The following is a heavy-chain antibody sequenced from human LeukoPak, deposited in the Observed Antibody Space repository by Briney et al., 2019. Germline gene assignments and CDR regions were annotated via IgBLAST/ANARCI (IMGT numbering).Heavy chain of an antibody. D-gene: IGHD5-12*01. Sequence: SETLSLTCTVSGGSISSYYWGWIRQPPGKGLEWIGYIYYSGSTNYNPSLKSRVTISVDTSKNQFSLKLSSVTAADTAVYYCARDSADYPYYFDYWGQGTLVTVSS. CDR1: GGSISSYY. CDR2: IYYSGST. V-gene: IGHV4-59*01. CDR3: ARDSADYPYYFDY. J-gene: IGHJ4*02.